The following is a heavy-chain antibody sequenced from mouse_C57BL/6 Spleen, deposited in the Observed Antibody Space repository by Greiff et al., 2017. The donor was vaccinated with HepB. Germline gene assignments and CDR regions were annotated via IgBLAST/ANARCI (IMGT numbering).Heavy chain of an antibody. CDR1: GYTFTSYW. J-gene: IGHJ2*01. CDR3: AREADYGYFDY. V-gene: IGHV1-59*01. D-gene: IGHD2-2*01. CDR2: IDPSDSYT. Sequence: QVQLQQPGAELVRPGTSVKLSCKASGYTFTSYWMHWVNQRPGQGLEWIGLIDPSDSYTNYNQKFKGRATFTIDKSSSTAYMQLSSLTSEDTAVYYCAREADYGYFDYWGQGTTLTVSS.